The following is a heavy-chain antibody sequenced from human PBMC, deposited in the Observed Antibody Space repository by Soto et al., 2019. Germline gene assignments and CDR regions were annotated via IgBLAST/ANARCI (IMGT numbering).Heavy chain of an antibody. Sequence: ASVKVSCKASGYTFTSYYMHWVRQAPGQGLEWMGIINPSGGSTSYAQKFQGRVTMTRDTSTSTVYMELSSLRSEDTAVYYCARLGVWFGEYNYFDYWGQGTLVTVSS. CDR3: ARLGVWFGEYNYFDY. J-gene: IGHJ4*02. CDR2: INPSGGST. CDR1: GYTFTSYY. V-gene: IGHV1-46*03. D-gene: IGHD3-10*01.